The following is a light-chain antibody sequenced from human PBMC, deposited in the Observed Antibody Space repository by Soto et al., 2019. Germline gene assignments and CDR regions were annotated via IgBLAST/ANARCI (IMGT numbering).Light chain of an antibody. J-gene: IGKJ4*01. CDR2: ATS. Sequence: EIVLTQSPATLSLSPGERATLSCRASQSVTKSLAWYQQKPGQAPRLLIFATSHRATDIPTRFSGSGSETDFTLTISSLEPEDFAVYSCQQRSDWPPSLSFGGGTKMEIK. CDR1: QSVTKS. V-gene: IGKV3-11*01. CDR3: QQRSDWPPSLS.